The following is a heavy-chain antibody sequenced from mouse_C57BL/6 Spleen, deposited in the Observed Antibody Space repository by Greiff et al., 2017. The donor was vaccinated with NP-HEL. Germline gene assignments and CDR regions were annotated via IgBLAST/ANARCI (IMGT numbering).Heavy chain of an antibody. J-gene: IGHJ2*01. D-gene: IGHD1-1*01. CDR2: ISNKANGYTT. Sequence: EVKLVESGGGLVQPGGSLSLSCAASGFTFTDYYMSWVRQPPGKALEWLGFISNKANGYTTEYSASVKGRFTISRDTSQSILYLQMNALGAEDSATYYCARSYYYGSSYFDYWGQGTTLTVSS. CDR3: ARSYYYGSSYFDY. V-gene: IGHV7-3*01. CDR1: GFTFTDYY.